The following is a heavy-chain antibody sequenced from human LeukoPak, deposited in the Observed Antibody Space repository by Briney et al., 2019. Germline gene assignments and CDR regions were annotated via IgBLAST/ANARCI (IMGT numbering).Heavy chain of an antibody. D-gene: IGHD1-7*01. Sequence: PGGSLRLSCAASGFTFSSYWMSWVRQAPGKGLEWVANIKQDGSEKYYVDSVKGRFTISRDNAKNSLYLQMNSLRAEDTAVYYCARDPLNWNFIRGDAFDIWGQGTMVTVSS. CDR1: GFTFSSYW. J-gene: IGHJ3*02. CDR3: ARDPLNWNFIRGDAFDI. CDR2: IKQDGSEK. V-gene: IGHV3-7*01.